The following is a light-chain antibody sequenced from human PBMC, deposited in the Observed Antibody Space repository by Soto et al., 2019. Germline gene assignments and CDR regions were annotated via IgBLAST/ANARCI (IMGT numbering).Light chain of an antibody. V-gene: IGLV2-14*01. Sequence: QSVLTQPASVSGSPGQSITISCTGTTSDVGGYNYVSWYQQHPGKAPQLMIYDGSNCPSGIPSRFSGSNSGNTASLTFSGPKAEDWLHHYCGSFSGTGFVFFGGGTKPAV. CDR2: DGS. CDR3: GSFSGTGFVF. CDR1: TSDVGGYNY. J-gene: IGLJ2*01.